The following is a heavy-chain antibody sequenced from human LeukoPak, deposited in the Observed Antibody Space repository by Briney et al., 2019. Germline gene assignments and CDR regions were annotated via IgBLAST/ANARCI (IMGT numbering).Heavy chain of an antibody. CDR3: AKQKPYNWNDEDWFDP. CDR1: GYRFTSYW. V-gene: IGHV5-51*01. J-gene: IGHJ5*02. Sequence: GASLKISCKGSGYRFTSYWIGWVRRMPGKGLEWMGIIYPGDSDTRYSPSFQGQVTISADKSISTAYLQWSSLKASDTAMYYCAKQKPYNWNDEDWFDPWGQGTLVTVSS. D-gene: IGHD1-20*01. CDR2: IYPGDSDT.